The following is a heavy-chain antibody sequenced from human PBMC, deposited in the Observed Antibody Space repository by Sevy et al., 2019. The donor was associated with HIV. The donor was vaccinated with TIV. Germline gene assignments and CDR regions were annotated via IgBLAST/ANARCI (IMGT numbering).Heavy chain of an antibody. CDR1: GFTFSTYA. CDR3: AKDRVSGTYYTGDFDY. V-gene: IGHV3-23*01. J-gene: IGHJ4*02. D-gene: IGHD3-10*01. CDR2: ISASAGST. Sequence: GGSLRLSCAASGFTFSTYAMTWVRQAPGKGLEWVSVISASAGSTYYSDSVKGRFTISRDNSKNTLYLQMNRLGAEDTALYYCAKDRVSGTYYTGDFDYWGQGTLVTVSS.